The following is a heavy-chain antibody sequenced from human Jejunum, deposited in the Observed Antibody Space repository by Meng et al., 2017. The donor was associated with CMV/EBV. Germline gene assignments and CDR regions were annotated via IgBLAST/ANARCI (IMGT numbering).Heavy chain of an antibody. CDR2: ISDRGST. D-gene: IGHD3-3*01. CDR1: SISSGYE. CDR3: ARGGWYDSWSGYYPVDY. V-gene: IGHV4-38-2*02. Sequence: SISSGYEWGWIRQPQGKGLEWIGVISDRGSTHYSPSLKSRVTISSDTSKNQFSLRLTSVTAADTAVYFCARGGWYDSWSGYYPVDYWGQGTLVTVSS. J-gene: IGHJ4*02.